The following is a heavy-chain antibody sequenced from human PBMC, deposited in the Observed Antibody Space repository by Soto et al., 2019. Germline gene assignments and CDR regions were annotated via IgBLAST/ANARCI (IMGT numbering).Heavy chain of an antibody. J-gene: IGHJ1*01. V-gene: IGHV3-64D*08. CDR3: VKPGWVVAATEYFQH. CDR1: GFTFSSYA. D-gene: IGHD2-15*01. CDR2: ISSNEGST. Sequence: PGGSLRLSCSASGFTFSSYAMHWVRQAPGKGLEYVSAISSNEGSTYYADSVKGRFTISRDNSKNTLYLQMSGLRAEDTAVYYCVKPGWVVAATEYFQHWGQGTLVTVSS.